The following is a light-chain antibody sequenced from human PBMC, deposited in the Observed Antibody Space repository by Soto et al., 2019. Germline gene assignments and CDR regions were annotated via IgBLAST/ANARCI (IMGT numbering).Light chain of an antibody. CDR2: AAS. J-gene: IGKJ1*01. CDR3: QQTYNTPRA. Sequence: DIQMTQSPSSLSASVGDRVTITCRATQSISTYVNWYRQKKGKAPNLLIYAASTLQSGVPSRFSGSGSGTDFTLTISSLQPEDFATYYCQQTYNTPRAFGQGTKVEIK. CDR1: QSISTY. V-gene: IGKV1-39*01.